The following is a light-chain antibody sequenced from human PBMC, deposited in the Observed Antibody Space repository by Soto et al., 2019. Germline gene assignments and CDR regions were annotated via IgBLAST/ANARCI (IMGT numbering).Light chain of an antibody. CDR3: SSYTSSSTPYYV. CDR1: SSDVGGYNY. J-gene: IGLJ1*01. V-gene: IGLV2-14*03. Sequence: QSALTQPASVSGSPGQSITISCTGTSSDVGGYNYVSWYQHHPGKAPKLMIYDVSNWPSGVSNRFSGSKSGNTASLTISGLQAEDEADYYCSSYTSSSTPYYVFGTGTKLTVL. CDR2: DVS.